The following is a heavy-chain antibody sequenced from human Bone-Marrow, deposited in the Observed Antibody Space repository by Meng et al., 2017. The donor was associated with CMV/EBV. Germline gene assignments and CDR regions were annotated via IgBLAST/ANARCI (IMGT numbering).Heavy chain of an antibody. CDR1: GFTVSIHW. J-gene: IGHJ4*02. V-gene: IGHV3-74*03. CDR2: INPDGSST. CDR3: ARGVGESLGWEMGY. Sequence: EVDVVESGGWLIQRGRSLRLSRAASGFTVSIHWMHWVRQAPGKGLVWVSRINPDGSSTAYADSVKGRFTISRDNAKNTLYLQMNGLRADDTAVYYCARGVGESLGWEMGYWGQGNLVTVSS. D-gene: IGHD1-26*01.